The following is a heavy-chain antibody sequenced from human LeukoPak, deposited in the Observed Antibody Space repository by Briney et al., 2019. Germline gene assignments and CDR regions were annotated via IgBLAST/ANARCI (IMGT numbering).Heavy chain of an antibody. Sequence: GASVKVSCRASGYTLTSYGISWVRQAPGQGLEWMGWISAYNGNTNYAQKLQGRVTMTTDTSTSTAYMELRSLRSDDTAVYYCARSGIGYFDWYPDWFDPWGQGTLVTVSS. D-gene: IGHD3-9*01. CDR1: GYTLTSYG. J-gene: IGHJ5*02. CDR2: ISAYNGNT. V-gene: IGHV1-18*01. CDR3: ARSGIGYFDWYPDWFDP.